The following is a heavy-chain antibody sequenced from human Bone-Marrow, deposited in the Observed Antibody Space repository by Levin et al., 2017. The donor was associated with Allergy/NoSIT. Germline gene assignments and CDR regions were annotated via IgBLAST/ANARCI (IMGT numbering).Heavy chain of an antibody. Sequence: GGSLRLSCAASGFTFSSYAMHWVRQAPGKGLEYVSAISSNGGSTYYANSVKGRFTISRDNSKNTLYLQMGSLRAEDMAVYYCARASGGSFLGPSQFDPWGQGTLVTVSS. CDR3: ARASGGSFLGPSQFDP. V-gene: IGHV3-64*01. D-gene: IGHD2-15*01. CDR2: ISSNGGST. CDR1: GFTFSSYA. J-gene: IGHJ5*02.